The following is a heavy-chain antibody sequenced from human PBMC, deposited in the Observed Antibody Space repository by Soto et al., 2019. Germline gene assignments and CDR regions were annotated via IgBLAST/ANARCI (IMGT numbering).Heavy chain of an antibody. D-gene: IGHD3-10*01. V-gene: IGHV3-23*01. CDR2: ISGGGGGA. Sequence: GGSLRLSCAASGFIFSNYAMMWVRQAPGKGLEWVSAISGGGGGAQYADSVRARLTISRDNSKNTLYLQMNSLRAEDTAVYYCAKDPGYYGSGSYQSPKSYFDYWGQGTLVTVSS. CDR1: GFIFSNYA. J-gene: IGHJ4*02. CDR3: AKDPGYYGSGSYQSPKSYFDY.